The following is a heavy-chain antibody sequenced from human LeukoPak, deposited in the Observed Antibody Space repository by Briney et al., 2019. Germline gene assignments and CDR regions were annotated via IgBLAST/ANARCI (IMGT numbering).Heavy chain of an antibody. Sequence: GGSLRLSYAASGFTFSSYSMNWVRHAPGKGLEWVAFIRYDGNIKYYADSVKGRFTISRDNSKNTLYLQLNSLRAEETAVFYCAKSESHYYGSGSYSFDHWGQGTLVTVSS. V-gene: IGHV3-30*02. D-gene: IGHD3-10*01. CDR3: AKSESHYYGSGSYSFDH. CDR1: GFTFSSYS. CDR2: IRYDGNIK. J-gene: IGHJ4*02.